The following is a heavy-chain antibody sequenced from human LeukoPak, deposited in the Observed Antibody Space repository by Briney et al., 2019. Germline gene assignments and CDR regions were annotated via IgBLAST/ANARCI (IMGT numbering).Heavy chain of an antibody. CDR3: AKDLYGGNSGDY. J-gene: IGHJ4*02. Sequence: GGSLRLPCAASGFTFSSYSMNWVRQAPGKGLEWVSAISGSGGSTYYADSVKGRFTISRDNSKNTLYLQMNSLRAEDTAVYYCAKDLYGGNSGDYWGQGTLVTVSS. CDR2: ISGSGGST. CDR1: GFTFSSYS. D-gene: IGHD4-23*01. V-gene: IGHV3-23*01.